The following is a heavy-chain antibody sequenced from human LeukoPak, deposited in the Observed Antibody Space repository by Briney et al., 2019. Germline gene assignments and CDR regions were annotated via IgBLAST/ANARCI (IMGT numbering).Heavy chain of an antibody. V-gene: IGHV4-59*12. CDR3: ARDSGSYFDY. CDR1: GGSISSYY. CDR2: IYYSGST. J-gene: IGHJ4*02. D-gene: IGHD1-26*01. Sequence: SETLSLTCTVSGGSISSYYWSWIRQPPGKGLEWIGYIYYSGSTNYNPFLKNRVTMSVDTSKNQFSLKLSSVTAADTAVYYCARDSGSYFDYWGQGTLVTVSS.